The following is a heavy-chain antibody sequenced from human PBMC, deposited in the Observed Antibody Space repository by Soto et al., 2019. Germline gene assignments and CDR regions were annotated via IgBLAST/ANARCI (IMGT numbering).Heavy chain of an antibody. CDR2: ISPYDDKT. V-gene: IGHV1-18*01. J-gene: IGHJ6*02. Sequence: QVQLAQSAAEVKKPGASVKVSCKASGYTFIRYGISWVRQAPGQGFEWMGWISPYDDKTIYAQKLQGRVIMTTDTSTRIVYMELRGLKSDDTAVYYCARGGYYDNSWGKLNHYGLDVWGQGTSVTVSS. CDR3: ARGGYYDNSWGKLNHYGLDV. CDR1: GYTFIRYG. D-gene: IGHD3-16*01.